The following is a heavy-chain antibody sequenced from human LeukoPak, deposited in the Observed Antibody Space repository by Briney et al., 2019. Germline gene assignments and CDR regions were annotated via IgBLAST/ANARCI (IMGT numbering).Heavy chain of an antibody. Sequence: PGGSLRLSCAASGFTFSSYAMHWVRQAPGKGLEWVAVISYDGSNKYYADSVKGRFTISRDNSKNTLYLQMNSLRAEDTAVYYCARDHTEVALTRIVFDYWGQGTLVTVSS. CDR2: ISYDGSNK. D-gene: IGHD2-15*01. J-gene: IGHJ4*02. V-gene: IGHV3-30-3*01. CDR1: GFTFSSYA. CDR3: ARDHTEVALTRIVFDY.